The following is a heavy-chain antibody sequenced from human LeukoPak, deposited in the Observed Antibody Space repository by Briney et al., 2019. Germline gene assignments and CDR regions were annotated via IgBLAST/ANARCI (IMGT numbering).Heavy chain of an antibody. CDR2: TYYRSKWYN. J-gene: IGHJ4*02. V-gene: IGHV6-1*01. Sequence: SQTLSLTCAISGDSVSSNSAAWNWIRQSPSRGLEWLGRTYYRSKWYNDYAVSVKGPITISADTSKNHFSLHVRSVTAADTAVYYCARVKRASSVTIFGVVPDYWGQGTLVTVSS. CDR3: ARVKRASSVTIFGVVPDY. D-gene: IGHD3-3*01. CDR1: GDSVSSNSAA.